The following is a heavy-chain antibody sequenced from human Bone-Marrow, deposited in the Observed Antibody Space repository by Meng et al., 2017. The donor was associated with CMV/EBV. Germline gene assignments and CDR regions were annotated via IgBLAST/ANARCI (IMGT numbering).Heavy chain of an antibody. Sequence: GGSLRLSCAASGFTFSSYAMHWVRQAPGKGLEWVAVISYDGSNKYYADSVKGRFTISRDNSKNTLYLQMNSLRAEDTAVYYCARVGRDYDFWSGPLGWFDPWGQGTLVTVSS. CDR1: GFTFSSYA. J-gene: IGHJ5*02. D-gene: IGHD3-3*01. V-gene: IGHV3-30-3*01. CDR3: ARVGRDYDFWSGPLGWFDP. CDR2: ISYDGSNK.